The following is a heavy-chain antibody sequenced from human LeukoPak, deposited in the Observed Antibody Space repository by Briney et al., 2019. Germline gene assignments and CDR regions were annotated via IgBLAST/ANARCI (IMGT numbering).Heavy chain of an antibody. CDR1: GFTFSNYA. V-gene: IGHV3-23*01. CDR3: AKDPKYSGSSWYAVY. CDR2: ISSSGGRT. Sequence: GGSVRLLCAVSGFTFSNYAMKWVRQAPGKGREWVSTISSSGGRTFYAASVKGRFTISRDNSETTLYLQMHSLRAADTASYYCAKDPKYSGSSWYAVYWGQGTLVTVSS. D-gene: IGHD6-13*01. J-gene: IGHJ4*02.